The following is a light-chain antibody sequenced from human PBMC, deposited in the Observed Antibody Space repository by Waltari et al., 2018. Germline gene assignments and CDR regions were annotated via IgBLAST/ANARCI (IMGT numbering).Light chain of an antibody. CDR3: QQYNSAPDS. Sequence: DIQMTQSPSSLSASVGHTVTIACRASQCISSYLAWYQQKPGKAPKPLIYYASNLESGVPSRFSGSGSGTEFTLTISSLQPEDCATYYCQQYNSAPDSFGQGTKVEIK. V-gene: IGKV1-16*01. CDR2: YAS. J-gene: IGKJ2*03. CDR1: QCISSY.